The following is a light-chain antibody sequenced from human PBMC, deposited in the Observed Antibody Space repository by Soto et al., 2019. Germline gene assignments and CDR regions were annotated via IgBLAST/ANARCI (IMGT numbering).Light chain of an antibody. CDR1: SSDVGTYNY. Sequence: QSALTQPASVSGSPGQSITISCTGTSSDVGTYNYVSWYQHHPGKAPKLIIYEVSNRPSGVSNRFSGSKSGSTASLTISGLQAEDEGDYYCQSYDSTLSARYVFGTGTKGTVL. J-gene: IGLJ1*01. V-gene: IGLV2-14*01. CDR3: QSYDSTLSARYV. CDR2: EVS.